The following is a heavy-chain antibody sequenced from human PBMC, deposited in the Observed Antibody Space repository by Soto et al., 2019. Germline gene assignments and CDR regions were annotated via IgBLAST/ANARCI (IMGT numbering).Heavy chain of an antibody. J-gene: IGHJ5*02. CDR2: IYYSGST. Sequence: KPSETLSLTCTVSGGSISSSSYYWGWIRQPPGKGLEWIGSIYYSGSTYYNPSLKSRVTISVDTSKNQFSLKLSSVTAADTAVYYCASVGLITMVRGVTSWWFGPWSQGTLVTVSS. V-gene: IGHV4-39*01. CDR1: GGSISSSSYY. CDR3: ASVGLITMVRGVTSWWFGP. D-gene: IGHD3-10*01.